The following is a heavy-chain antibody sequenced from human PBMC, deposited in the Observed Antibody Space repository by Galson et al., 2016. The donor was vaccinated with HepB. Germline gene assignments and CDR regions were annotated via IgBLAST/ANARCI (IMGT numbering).Heavy chain of an antibody. CDR2: ISYDGTNK. D-gene: IGHD3-3*01. CDR1: GFTFRLYG. CDR3: AKEGHHDFWSGYYNWFAP. Sequence: SLRLSCATSGFTFRLYGMHWVRQAPGKGLEWVAVISYDGTNKYYADSVKGRFTISRDNSKNSLYLQMNSLRPEDTAVYYCAKEGHHDFWSGYYNWFAPWGQGTLVTVSS. V-gene: IGHV3-30*18. J-gene: IGHJ5*02.